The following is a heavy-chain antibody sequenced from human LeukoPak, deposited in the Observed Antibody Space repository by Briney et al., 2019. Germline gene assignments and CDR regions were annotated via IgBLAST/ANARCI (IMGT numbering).Heavy chain of an antibody. CDR2: IGAYNGNT. V-gene: IGHV1-18*01. CDR3: ARDHQYDFDY. Sequence: ASVKVSCKASVYTFAINGISWVRQAPGQGLEWMGWIGAYNGNTNYAQKYQGRVTMTTDTSTSTAYMELRSLRSDDTAVYFCARDHQYDFDYWGQGTLVTVSS. D-gene: IGHD2-2*01. J-gene: IGHJ4*02. CDR1: VYTFAING.